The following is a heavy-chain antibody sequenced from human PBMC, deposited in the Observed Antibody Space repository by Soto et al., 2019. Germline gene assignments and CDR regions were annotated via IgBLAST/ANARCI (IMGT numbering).Heavy chain of an antibody. CDR1: GFTVSNNH. CDR3: AGRLTTAASLDY. J-gene: IGHJ4*02. D-gene: IGHD3-16*01. CDR2: VHGGGST. Sequence: VQLVESGGGLIQPGGSLRLSCAASGFTVSNNHMTWVRQAAGKGLELVSFVHGGGSTSYADSVKGRFTISRDNSKNTLFLQMASLRAEYTAIYYCAGRLTTAASLDYWGRRTLVNVSS. V-gene: IGHV3-53*01.